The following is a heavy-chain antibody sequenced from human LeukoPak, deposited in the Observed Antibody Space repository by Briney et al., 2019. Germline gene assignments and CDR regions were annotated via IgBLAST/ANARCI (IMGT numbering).Heavy chain of an antibody. J-gene: IGHJ4*02. CDR1: GGSIRSSNYY. Sequence: SETLSLTCTVSGGSIRSSNYYWGWIRQPPGRGLEWIGIIYYSGSTYYNPSLKSRVTISVDTSKNQISLKLNSVTAADTAVYYCARSLAGPQARPSDYWGQGILVTVSS. V-gene: IGHV4-39*01. D-gene: IGHD6-19*01. CDR3: ARSLAGPQARPSDY. CDR2: IYYSGST.